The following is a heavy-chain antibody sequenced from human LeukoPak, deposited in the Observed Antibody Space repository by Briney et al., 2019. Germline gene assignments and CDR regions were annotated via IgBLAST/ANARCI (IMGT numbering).Heavy chain of an antibody. D-gene: IGHD1-7*01. J-gene: IGHJ5*02. CDR1: GYSFTSYW. Sequence: GESLKISCKGSGYSFTSYWIGWVRQMPGKGLEWMGIIYPGDSDTRYSPSFQGRVTISADKSISTAYLQWSSLNASDTAMYYCAREHSGITGTTTIRFDPWGQGTLVTVSS. CDR2: IYPGDSDT. V-gene: IGHV5-51*01. CDR3: AREHSGITGTTTIRFDP.